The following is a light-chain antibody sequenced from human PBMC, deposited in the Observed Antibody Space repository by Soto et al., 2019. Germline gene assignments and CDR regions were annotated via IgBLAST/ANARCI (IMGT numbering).Light chain of an antibody. J-gene: IGLJ1*01. CDR1: SSDIGAYNY. CDR3: CSYAGSNNLI. Sequence: QSALTQPPSASGSPGQSVTISCTGTSSDIGAYNYVSWYQQYPGKAPKLMIFEVSKWPSGVPDRFSGSKSGNTASLTVSGLQAEDEADYYCCSYAGSNNLIFGTGTKVTVL. CDR2: EVS. V-gene: IGLV2-8*01.